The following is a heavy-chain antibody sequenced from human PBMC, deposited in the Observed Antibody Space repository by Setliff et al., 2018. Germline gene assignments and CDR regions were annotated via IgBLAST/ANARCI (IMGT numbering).Heavy chain of an antibody. CDR3: ARGGMVRGVILRRNWFDP. J-gene: IGHJ5*02. V-gene: IGHV4-34*01. CDR2: INHSGST. Sequence: PSETLSLTCAVYGGSFSGYYWSWIRQPPGKGLEWIGEINHSGSTNYNPSLKSRVTISVDTSKNQFSLKLSSVTAADTAVYYCARGGMVRGVILRRNWFDPWGQGTRVTVSS. CDR1: GGSFSGYY. D-gene: IGHD3-10*01.